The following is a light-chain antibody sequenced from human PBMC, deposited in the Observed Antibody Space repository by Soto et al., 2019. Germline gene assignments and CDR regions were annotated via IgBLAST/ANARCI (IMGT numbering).Light chain of an antibody. CDR2: AVS. V-gene: IGKV1-17*01. Sequence: DIQMTQSPSSLSASVGDRVTITCRASQSISTYLNWYQHKPGKAPKVLIYAVSSLQSGVPSRFSGSGSGTEFTLTISSLQPEDFATYYCQHYNSYSEAFGQGTKVEIK. J-gene: IGKJ1*01. CDR1: QSISTY. CDR3: QHYNSYSEA.